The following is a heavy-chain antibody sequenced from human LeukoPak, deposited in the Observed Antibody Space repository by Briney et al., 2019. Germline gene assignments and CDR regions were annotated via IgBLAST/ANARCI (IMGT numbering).Heavy chain of an antibody. CDR1: GGSISSYY. CDR3: ARGLQWELLGAFDI. V-gene: IGHV4-59*01. CDR2: IYYSGRT. D-gene: IGHD1-26*01. J-gene: IGHJ3*02. Sequence: PSETLSLTCTVSGGSISSYYWSWIRQPPGKGLQWISYIYYSGRTIYNPSLKSRVTISVDTSKNQFSLRLRSVTATDTAVYYCARGLQWELLGAFDIWGQGTTVTVSS.